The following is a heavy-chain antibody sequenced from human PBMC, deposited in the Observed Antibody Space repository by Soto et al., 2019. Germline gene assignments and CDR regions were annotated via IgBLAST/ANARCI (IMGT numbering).Heavy chain of an antibody. CDR3: ARGRFRRTWFDP. Sequence: QVQLVQSGAEVKKPGASVKVSCKASGYTFTNYDIHWVRQATGQGLEWMGWMNPDSGNTGQSKQFQGRVTMTRETSISKAYMEMSSLRSEDTAVYYCARGRFRRTWFDPWGQGTLVTVSS. D-gene: IGHD3-16*01. CDR2: MNPDSGNT. J-gene: IGHJ5*02. CDR1: GYTFTNYD. V-gene: IGHV1-8*01.